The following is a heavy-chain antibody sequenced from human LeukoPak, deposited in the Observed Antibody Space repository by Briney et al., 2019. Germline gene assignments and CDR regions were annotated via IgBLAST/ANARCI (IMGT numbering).Heavy chain of an antibody. CDR2: IYYSGST. Sequence: SETLSLTCTVSGGSISSYYWSWIRQPPGKGLEWIGYIYYSGSTNYNPSLKSRVTISVDTSKNQFSLKLSSVTAADTAVYYCARDHWGYYYGSVTDGGFDYWGQGTLVTVSS. D-gene: IGHD3-10*01. J-gene: IGHJ4*02. V-gene: IGHV4-59*12. CDR1: GGSISSYY. CDR3: ARDHWGYYYGSVTDGGFDY.